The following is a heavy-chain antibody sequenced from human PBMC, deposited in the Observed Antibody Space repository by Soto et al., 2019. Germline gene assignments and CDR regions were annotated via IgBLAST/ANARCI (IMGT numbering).Heavy chain of an antibody. CDR3: ARDSRGAFDS. J-gene: IGHJ4*02. D-gene: IGHD3-10*01. Sequence: GGSLRLSCAASGFIFSDYAMTWARQAPGRGLEWVSTISGTRGRQRNTFYTASVKGRFTVTRDNAKNSVYLQMNSLRAEDTAVYYCARDSRGAFDSWGQGTLVTVSS. CDR2: ISGTRGRQRNT. CDR1: GFIFSDYA. V-gene: IGHV3-23*01.